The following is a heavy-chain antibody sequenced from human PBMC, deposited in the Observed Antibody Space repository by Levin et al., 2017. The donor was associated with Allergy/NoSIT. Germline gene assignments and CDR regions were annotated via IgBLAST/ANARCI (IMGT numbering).Heavy chain of an antibody. J-gene: IGHJ6*02. D-gene: IGHD5-12*01. CDR3: ARDDYEATIYTYYYGMDV. V-gene: IGHV1-46*01. Sequence: ASVKVSCKASGYTFTSYYMHWVRQAPGQGLEWMGIINPSGGSTSYAQKFQGRVTMTRDTSTSTVYMELSSLRSEDTAVYYCARDDYEATIYTYYYGMDVWGQGTTVTVSS. CDR2: INPSGGST. CDR1: GYTFTSYY.